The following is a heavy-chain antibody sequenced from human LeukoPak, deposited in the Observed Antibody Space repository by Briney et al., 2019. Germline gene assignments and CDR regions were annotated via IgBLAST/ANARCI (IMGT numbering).Heavy chain of an antibody. CDR2: LNPNSGVT. J-gene: IGHJ4*02. CDR1: RYPFTGHF. D-gene: IGHD6-6*01. CDR3: ARGGRPTATIAAHP. V-gene: IGHV1-2*02. Sequence: ASVKVSSKASRYPFTGHFLHWVRQAPGQGLEWMGWLNPNSGVTSYAQKFQGRVAVTRDTPIDTAYMELCMLRSDDTAVYYCARGGRPTATIAAHPWGQGTLVTVSS.